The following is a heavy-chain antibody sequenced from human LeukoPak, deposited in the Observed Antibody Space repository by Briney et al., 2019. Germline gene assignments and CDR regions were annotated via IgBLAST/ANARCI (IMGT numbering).Heavy chain of an antibody. CDR3: VRGLQYTILGGDYF. CDR2: ISSSGSTI. V-gene: IGHV3-48*03. D-gene: IGHD3-3*01. CDR1: GFTFSSYD. Sequence: GGSLRLSCAVSGFTFSSYDVKWVRQAPGKGLEWVSFISSSGSTINYADSVNGRLTISRDNAKNSLYLQMNSLRAEDTAVYYCVRGLQYTILGGDYFWGQGTLVTVSS. J-gene: IGHJ4*02.